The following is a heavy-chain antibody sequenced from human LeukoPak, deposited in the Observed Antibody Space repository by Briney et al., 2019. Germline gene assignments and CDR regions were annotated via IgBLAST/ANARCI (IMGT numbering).Heavy chain of an antibody. CDR2: IKQDGSEK. CDR3: ARDTGGGYSCYDC. J-gene: IGHJ4*02. D-gene: IGHD5-18*01. CDR1: RFTFSSYW. V-gene: IGHV3-7*01. Sequence: GGSLRLSCAASRFTFSSYWMTWIRQAPGKGLEWVANIKQDGSEKYYVDSVKGRFTISRDNAKNSLYLQMNSLRAEDTAVYYCARDTGGGYSCYDCWGQGTLVTVSS.